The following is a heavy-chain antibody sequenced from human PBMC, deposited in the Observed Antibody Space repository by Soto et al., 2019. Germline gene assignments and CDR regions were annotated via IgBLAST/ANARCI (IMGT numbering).Heavy chain of an antibody. Sequence: GESLKISCKGFGYSFTSYWIGWVRQMPGKGLEWMGNIYPGDSDIRYSPSFQGQVTISADKSITTAYLQWSSLKASDTAMYYCARIRYYYDSSGYPCSFDYWGQGTLVTVSS. J-gene: IGHJ4*02. V-gene: IGHV5-51*01. CDR1: GYSFTSYW. CDR3: ARIRYYYDSSGYPCSFDY. D-gene: IGHD3-22*01. CDR2: IYPGDSDI.